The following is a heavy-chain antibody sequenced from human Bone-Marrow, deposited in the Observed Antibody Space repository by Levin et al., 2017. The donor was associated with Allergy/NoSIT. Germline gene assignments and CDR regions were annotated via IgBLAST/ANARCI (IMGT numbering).Heavy chain of an antibody. D-gene: IGHD3-10*01. CDR1: GFTFSNYW. CDR3: ATSRVATPGYFDY. Sequence: GGSLRLSCAASGFTFSNYWMHWVRQGPRKGLEWVSRINPDGSSAYYADSVKGRFTVSRDTSHNTVYLQMRSLRAEDTGVYYCATSRVATPGYFDYWGQGVLVTVSP. CDR2: INPDGSSA. V-gene: IGHV3-74*01. J-gene: IGHJ4*02.